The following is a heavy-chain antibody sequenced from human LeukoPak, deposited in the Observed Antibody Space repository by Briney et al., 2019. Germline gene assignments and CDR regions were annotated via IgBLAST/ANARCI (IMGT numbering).Heavy chain of an antibody. CDR3: ARMTTSDY. Sequence: GGSLRLSCAASGFTFSSCEMNWVRQAPGKGLEWVAYISSSGNNIYYADSVKGRFTVSRDNAKNSLYLQMNSLRAEDTAVYYCARMTTSDYWGQGTLVTVSS. CDR1: GFTFSSCE. V-gene: IGHV3-48*03. CDR2: ISSSGNNI. J-gene: IGHJ4*02. D-gene: IGHD4-17*01.